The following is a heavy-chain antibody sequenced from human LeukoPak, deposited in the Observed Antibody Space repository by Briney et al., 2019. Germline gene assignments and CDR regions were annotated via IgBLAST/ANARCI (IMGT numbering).Heavy chain of an antibody. D-gene: IGHD4-23*01. J-gene: IGHJ3*02. CDR3: ARTVVTPAYAFDI. V-gene: IGHV4-61*01. CDR1: GGSVSSGSYY. CDR2: IYYSGST. Sequence: SETLSLTCTVSGGSVSSGSYYWSWIRQPPGKGLEWIGYIYYSGSTNYNPSLKSRVTISVDTSKNQFSLKLSSVTAADTAVYYCARTVVTPAYAFDIWGRGTMVTVSS.